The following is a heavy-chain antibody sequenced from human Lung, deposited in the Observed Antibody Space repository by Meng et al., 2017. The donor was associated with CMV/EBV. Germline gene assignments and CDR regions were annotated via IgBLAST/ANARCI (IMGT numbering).Heavy chain of an antibody. CDR3: AKDDDYHDSSGYYSN. Sequence: GGSXRLXCTASGFRFDDYAMHWVRQPPGKGLEWVSGISWNSDNKGYADSVKGRFTISRDNARNSLYLQMNSLRTEDTAFYFCAKDDDYHDSSGYYSNWGQGTLVTVSS. J-gene: IGHJ4*02. CDR1: GFRFDDYA. D-gene: IGHD3-22*01. CDR2: ISWNSDNK. V-gene: IGHV3-9*01.